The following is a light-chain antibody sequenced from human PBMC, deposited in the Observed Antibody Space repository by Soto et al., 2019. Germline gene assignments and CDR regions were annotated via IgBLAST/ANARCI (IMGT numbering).Light chain of an antibody. Sequence: QSVLTQPASVSGSPGQSITISCTGTSSDAGGYNYVSWYQQHPGKAPKLMIYEVSNRPSGVSNRFSGSKSGHTASLTISGLQSEDEADYFCTSYTSSTTLDVFGTGTKVTVL. CDR1: SSDAGGYNY. CDR2: EVS. J-gene: IGLJ1*01. V-gene: IGLV2-14*01. CDR3: TSYTSSTTLDV.